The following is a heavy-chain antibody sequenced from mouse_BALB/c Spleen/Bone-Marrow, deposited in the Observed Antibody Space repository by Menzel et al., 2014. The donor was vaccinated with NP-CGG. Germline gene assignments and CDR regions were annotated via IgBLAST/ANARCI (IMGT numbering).Heavy chain of an antibody. D-gene: IGHD3-2*02. CDR1: GFTFSSYG. CDR2: ISSGGSST. Sequence: EVKLLESGGDIVKPGGSLKLSCVASGFTFSSYGMSWVRQTPDKRLEWVATISSGGSSTYYPASVKGRFTISRDNAKSTLYLQMSSLNSEDTAMYYCTRRPLQANSYFDCWGQGTTLTVSS. CDR3: TRRPLQANSYFDC. J-gene: IGHJ2*01. V-gene: IGHV5-6*02.